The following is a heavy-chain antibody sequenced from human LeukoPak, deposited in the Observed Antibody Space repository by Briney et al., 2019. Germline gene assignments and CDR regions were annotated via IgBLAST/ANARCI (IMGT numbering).Heavy chain of an antibody. CDR3: ARDRGRNSFDY. CDR2: ISSSGSTM. D-gene: IGHD1-14*01. J-gene: IGHJ4*02. Sequence: QPGGSLRLSCAASGFTFSSYEMNWVRQAPGKGLEWVSYISSSGSTMYYADSVKGRFTISRDNAKNSLYLQMNSLRAEDTAVYYCARDRGRNSFDYWGQGTLVSVSS. CDR1: GFTFSSYE. V-gene: IGHV3-48*03.